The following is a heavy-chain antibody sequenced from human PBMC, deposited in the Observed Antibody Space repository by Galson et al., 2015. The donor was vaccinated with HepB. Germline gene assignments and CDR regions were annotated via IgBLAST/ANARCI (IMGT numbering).Heavy chain of an antibody. D-gene: IGHD2-21*02. CDR1: GFTFSSYA. V-gene: IGHV3-30-3*01. CDR3: ARSGPLWSDVVTAAPYYYYGMDV. J-gene: IGHJ6*02. CDR2: ISYDGSNK. Sequence: SLRLSCAASGFTFSSYAMHWVRQAPGKGLEWVAVISYDGSNKYYADSVKGRFTISRDNAKNSLYLQMNSLRAEDTAVYYCARSGPLWSDVVTAAPYYYYGMDVWGQGTTVTVSS.